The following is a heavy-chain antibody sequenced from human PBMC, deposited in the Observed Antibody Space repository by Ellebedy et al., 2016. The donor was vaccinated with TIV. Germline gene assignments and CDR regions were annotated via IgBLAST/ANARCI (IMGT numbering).Heavy chain of an antibody. J-gene: IGHJ6*02. CDR2: MNPNSGNT. V-gene: IGHV1-8*01. D-gene: IGHD6-19*01. CDR3: ARGGSSGWYYYYGMDV. Sequence: ASVKVSXXASGYTFTSYDINWVRQATGQGLEWMGWMNPNSGNTGYAQKFQGRVTMTRNTSISTAYMELSSLRSEDTAVYYCARGGSSGWYYYYGMDVWGQGTTVTVSS. CDR1: GYTFTSYD.